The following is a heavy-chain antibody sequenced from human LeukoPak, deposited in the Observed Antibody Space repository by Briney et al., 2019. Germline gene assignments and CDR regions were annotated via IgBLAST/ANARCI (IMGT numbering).Heavy chain of an antibody. CDR2: IKEDGSEK. D-gene: IGHD6-19*01. CDR1: GFTFWNYW. V-gene: IGHV3-7*01. J-gene: IGHJ4*02. CDR3: ARDYNSGWYVDY. Sequence: GGSLRLSCAASGFTFWNYWMSWVRQAPGKGLEWVANIKEDGSEKYYVDSVKGRFTISRDNTENSLYLQMNSLRAEDTAVYYCARDYNSGWYVDYWGQGTLVVVSS.